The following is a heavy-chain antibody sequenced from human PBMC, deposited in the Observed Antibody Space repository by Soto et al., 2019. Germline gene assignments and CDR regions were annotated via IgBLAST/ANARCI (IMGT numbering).Heavy chain of an antibody. D-gene: IGHD2-15*01. Sequence: SETLSLTCTVSCGSISRSSYSWAWIRQPPGKGLEWIGTLYYSGNTYYNPSLKSRVTMPVDTSKNQFSLKLSSVTAADTAVYYCATRQGGSYNWFDPWGQGTLVTVSS. V-gene: IGHV4-39*01. CDR2: LYYSGNT. CDR3: ATRQGGSYNWFDP. CDR1: CGSISRSSYS. J-gene: IGHJ5*02.